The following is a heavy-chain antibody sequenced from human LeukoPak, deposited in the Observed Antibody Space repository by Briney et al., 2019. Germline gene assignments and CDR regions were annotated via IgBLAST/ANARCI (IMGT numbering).Heavy chain of an antibody. D-gene: IGHD3-10*01. J-gene: IGHJ3*02. CDR2: IYYSGST. CDR3: ARDRRGVWFGELLPTSAFDI. CDR1: GGSIRSDNYY. Sequence: SETLSLTCTVSGGSIRSDNYYWSWIRQPPGKGLEWIGYIYYSGSTNYNPSLKSRVTISVDTSKNQFSLKLSSVTAADTAVYYCARDRRGVWFGELLPTSAFDIWGQGTMVTVSS. V-gene: IGHV4-61*01.